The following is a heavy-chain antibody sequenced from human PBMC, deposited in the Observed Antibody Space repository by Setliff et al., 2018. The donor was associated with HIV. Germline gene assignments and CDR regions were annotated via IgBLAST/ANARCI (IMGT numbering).Heavy chain of an antibody. CDR3: ALPYCGGGNCWSSASLPPAGWFDP. J-gene: IGHJ5*02. CDR2: IIPMYGVT. CDR1: GGTFSSYV. V-gene: IGHV1-69*05. Sequence: VASVKVSCKASGGTFSSYVISRVRQAPGQGPEWMGGIIPMYGVTNYAQKFQGRVTITTDESTSTAYMELSSLRSEDTAVYYCALPYCGGGNCWSSASLPPAGWFDPWGQGTLVTVSS. D-gene: IGHD2-15*01.